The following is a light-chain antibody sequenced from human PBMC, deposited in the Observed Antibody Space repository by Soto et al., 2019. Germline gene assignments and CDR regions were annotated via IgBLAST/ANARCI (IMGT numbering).Light chain of an antibody. CDR2: DVS. CDR1: QSINNL. CDR3: QQYGSSPRT. Sequence: DVQMTQSPSTLSASVGDRVTITCRASQSINNLLAWYQQKPGKAPKFLIYDVSTLESGVPSRFSGSGSGTDFTLTISGLEPEDFAVYYCQQYGSSPRTFGQGTKGDIK. V-gene: IGKV1-5*01. J-gene: IGKJ1*01.